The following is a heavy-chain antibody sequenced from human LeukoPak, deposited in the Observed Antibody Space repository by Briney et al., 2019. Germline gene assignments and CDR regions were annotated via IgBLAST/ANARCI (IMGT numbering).Heavy chain of an antibody. D-gene: IGHD5-24*01. CDR3: ARGAVEMATIIFGAFDI. V-gene: IGHV1-69*05. Sequence: ASVKVSCEASGGTFSSYAISWVRQAPGQGLEWMGGIIPIFGAANYAQKFQGRVTITTDESTSTAYMELSSLRSEDTAVYYCARGAVEMATIIFGAFDIWGQGTMVTVSS. J-gene: IGHJ3*02. CDR2: IIPIFGAA. CDR1: GGTFSSYA.